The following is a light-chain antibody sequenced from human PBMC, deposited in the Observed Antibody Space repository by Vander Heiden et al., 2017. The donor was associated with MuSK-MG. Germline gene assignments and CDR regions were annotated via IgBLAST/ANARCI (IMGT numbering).Light chain of an antibody. Sequence: DIQLTQSPSSLSASVGDSVTITCRASQTINSFLNWYQQHPGKAPNLLIYGASTLQSGVPSRFSGSGSGTDFTLTITSLQPEDFATYFCQQSSSTLWTFGQGTKLEIK. CDR1: QTINSF. J-gene: IGKJ2*02. CDR3: QQSSSTLWT. V-gene: IGKV1-39*01. CDR2: GAS.